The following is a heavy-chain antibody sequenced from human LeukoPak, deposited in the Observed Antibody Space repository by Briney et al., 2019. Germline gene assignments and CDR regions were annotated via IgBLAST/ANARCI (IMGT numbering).Heavy chain of an antibody. CDR2: ISYDGSNK. D-gene: IGHD3-22*01. CDR3: AKLYYDSSGYYYVAIDY. CDR1: GFTFSSYG. J-gene: IGHJ4*02. Sequence: GRSLRLSCAASGFTFSSYGMHWVRQAPGKGLEWVAVISYDGSNKYYADSVKGRFTISRDNSKNTLYLQMNSLRAGDTAVYYCAKLYYDSSGYYYVAIDYWGQGTLVTVSS. V-gene: IGHV3-30*18.